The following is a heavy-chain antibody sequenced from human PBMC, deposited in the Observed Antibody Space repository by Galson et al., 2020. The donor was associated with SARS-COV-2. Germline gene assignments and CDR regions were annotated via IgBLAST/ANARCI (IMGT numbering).Heavy chain of an antibody. CDR3: ARVTTDFWSGYYPVSNDY. CDR2: ISTTSTYI. D-gene: IGHD3-3*01. J-gene: IGHJ4*02. V-gene: IGHV3-21*01. CDR1: GFNFDSYS. Sequence: GGSLRLSCAASGFNFDSYSMNWVRQAPGKGLEWVASISTTSTYIYYEDSLKGRFTISRDNAKNSLFLQMSGLRVEDTAVYYCARVTTDFWSGYYPVSNDYWGQGTLVTVSS.